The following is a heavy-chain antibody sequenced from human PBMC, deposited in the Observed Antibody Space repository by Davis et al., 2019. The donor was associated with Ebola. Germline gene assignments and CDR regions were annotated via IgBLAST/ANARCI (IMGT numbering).Heavy chain of an antibody. D-gene: IGHD3-3*01. V-gene: IGHV3-30-3*01. CDR2: ISYDGSNK. Sequence: SCAASGFTFSSYAMHWVRQAPGKGLEWVAVISYDGSNKYYADSVKGRFTISRDNSKNTLYLQMNSLRADDTAVYYCARGDTIFGVVIVRNAFDIWGQGTMVTVSS. CDR1: GFTFSSYA. J-gene: IGHJ3*02. CDR3: ARGDTIFGVVIVRNAFDI.